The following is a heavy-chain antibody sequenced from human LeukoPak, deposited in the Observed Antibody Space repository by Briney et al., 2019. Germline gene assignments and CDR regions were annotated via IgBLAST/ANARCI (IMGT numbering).Heavy chain of an antibody. D-gene: IGHD1-26*01. CDR2: ISAYNGNT. CDR3: ASGRWSGSYFDY. Sequence: ASVKVSCKASGYTFTSYGISWVRQAPGQGLEWMGWISAYNGNTNYAQKLQGRVTMTTDTSTSTAYMELRSLRSDDAAVYYCASGRWSGSYFDYWGQGTLVTVSS. V-gene: IGHV1-18*01. CDR1: GYTFTSYG. J-gene: IGHJ4*02.